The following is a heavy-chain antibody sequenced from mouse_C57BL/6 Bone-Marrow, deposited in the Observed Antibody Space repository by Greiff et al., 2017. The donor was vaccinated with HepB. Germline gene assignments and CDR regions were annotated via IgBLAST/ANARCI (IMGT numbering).Heavy chain of an antibody. CDR3: AVYGNYDY. CDR1: GYAFSSSW. J-gene: IGHJ2*01. CDR2: IYPGDGDT. Sequence: VQLQQSGPELVKPGASVKISCKASGYAFSSSWMNWVKQRPGKGLEWIGRIYPGDGDTNYNGKFKGKTTLTADKSSSTAYMQSSSLTSADSAVYCCAVYGNYDYWGQGTTLTVSS. V-gene: IGHV1-82*01. D-gene: IGHD2-1*01.